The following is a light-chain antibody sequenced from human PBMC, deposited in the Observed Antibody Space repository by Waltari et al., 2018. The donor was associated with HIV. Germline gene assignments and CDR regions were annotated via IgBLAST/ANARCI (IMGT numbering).Light chain of an antibody. CDR2: GVS. CDR1: QSLSNSY. Sequence: EFVLPQSPAPLLLSPGDRATFSCRASQSLSNSYLAWYQQKPGQAPRLLIYGVSTRSTGIPDRFSGSGSGTDFTLTISRLEAEDFAVYYCQQYDRTPWTFGQGTKVEIK. J-gene: IGKJ1*01. V-gene: IGKV3-20*01. CDR3: QQYDRTPWT.